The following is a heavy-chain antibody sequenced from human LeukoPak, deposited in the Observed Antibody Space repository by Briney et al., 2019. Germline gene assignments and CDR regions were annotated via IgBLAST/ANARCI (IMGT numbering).Heavy chain of an antibody. CDR3: ARGRNIVVVPAAPERYFDY. J-gene: IGHJ4*02. CDR2: INHSGST. Sequence: SETLSLTCAVYGGSFSGYYWSWIRQPPGKGLEWIGEINHSGSTNYNPSLKSRVTISVDTSKNQFSLKLSSVTAADTAVYYCARGRNIVVVPAAPERYFDYWGQGTLVTVSS. D-gene: IGHD2-2*01. CDR1: GGSFSGYY. V-gene: IGHV4-34*01.